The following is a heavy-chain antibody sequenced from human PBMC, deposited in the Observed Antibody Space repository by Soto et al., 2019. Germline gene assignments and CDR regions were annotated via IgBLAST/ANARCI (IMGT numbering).Heavy chain of an antibody. CDR2: LSDSGGSI. CDR1: GFTVSSHA. Sequence: PGGSLRLSCTASGFTVSSHAMTWVRQAPGKGLEWVSGLSDSGGSIYYADSVKGRFTISRDNSMNTLYLQMKTLRAEDTAVYYCAKVSSSWYAGFFDLWGQGTLVTVSS. J-gene: IGHJ4*02. CDR3: AKVSSSWYAGFFDL. D-gene: IGHD6-13*01. V-gene: IGHV3-23*01.